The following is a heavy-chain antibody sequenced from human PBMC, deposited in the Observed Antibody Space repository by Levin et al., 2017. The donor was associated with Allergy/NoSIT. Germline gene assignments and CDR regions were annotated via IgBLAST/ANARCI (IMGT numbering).Heavy chain of an antibody. CDR2: IAYDGRNK. J-gene: IGHJ4*02. CDR3: ARRIKTGYCSYTSCQELDG. CDR1: GFTFSNYA. D-gene: IGHD2-2*01. V-gene: IGHV3-30*04. Sequence: GESLKISCAASGFTFSNYAMHWVRQAPGKGLEWVAVIAYDGRNKFYADSVKGRFTISRDDSKNTLYLQMNSLRPEDTAVYYCARRIKTGYCSYTSCQELDGWGQGTLVTVSS.